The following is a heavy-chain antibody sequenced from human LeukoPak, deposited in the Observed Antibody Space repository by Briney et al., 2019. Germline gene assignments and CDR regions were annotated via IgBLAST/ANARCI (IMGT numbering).Heavy chain of an antibody. CDR1: GGSISSYY. Sequence: SETLSLTCTVSGGSISSYYWSWIRQPPGKGLEWIGYIYYSGGTNYNPSLKSRVTISVDTSKNQFSLKLSSVTAADTAVYYCARHKVVSRGKGWFDPWGQGTLVTVSS. CDR3: ARHKVVSRGKGWFDP. CDR2: IYYSGGT. V-gene: IGHV4-59*08. J-gene: IGHJ5*02. D-gene: IGHD3-22*01.